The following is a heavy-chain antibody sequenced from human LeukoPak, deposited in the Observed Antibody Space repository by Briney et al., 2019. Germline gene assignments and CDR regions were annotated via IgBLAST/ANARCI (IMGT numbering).Heavy chain of an antibody. CDR1: RYTFTSFD. CDR2: MNPNSGNT. J-gene: IGHJ5*02. D-gene: IGHD3-10*01. CDR3: ARTNYYGSGSYYSNWFDP. V-gene: IGHV1-8*01. Sequence: RASVKVSCKASRYTFTSFDINWVRQATGHGLEWMGWMNPNSGNTGYAQKFQGRVTMTRNTSISTAYMELSSLRSEDTAVYYCARTNYYGSGSYYSNWFDPWGQGTLVTVSS.